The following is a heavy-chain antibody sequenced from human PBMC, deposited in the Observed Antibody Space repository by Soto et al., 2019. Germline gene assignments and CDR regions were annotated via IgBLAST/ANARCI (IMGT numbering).Heavy chain of an antibody. V-gene: IGHV1-2*02. Sequence: GXSVKVSCKASVYSFTCYYMHWVRQAPGQGLEWMGWINPNSGGTNYAQKFQGRVTMTRDTSISTAYMELSRLRSDDTAVYYCARALGELLVFLAWGQGPLVTVSS. D-gene: IGHD2-15*01. CDR2: INPNSGGT. J-gene: IGHJ5*02. CDR1: VYSFTCYY. CDR3: ARALGELLVFLA.